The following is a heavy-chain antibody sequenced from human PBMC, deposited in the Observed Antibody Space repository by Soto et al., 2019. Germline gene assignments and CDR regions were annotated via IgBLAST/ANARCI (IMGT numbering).Heavy chain of an antibody. V-gene: IGHV4-59*01. D-gene: IGHD3-16*02. Sequence: WETLSLTCSVSGGSITSYYWNWIRQAPGKGLEWIGYISNTGTSYYNPSLRSRVTISADTSKNQFSLKMTSVTAADSAVYFCARERFTMIGGVIKTAWFDPWGPGILVTVSS. CDR3: ARERFTMIGGVIKTAWFDP. J-gene: IGHJ5*02. CDR2: ISNTGTS. CDR1: GGSITSYY.